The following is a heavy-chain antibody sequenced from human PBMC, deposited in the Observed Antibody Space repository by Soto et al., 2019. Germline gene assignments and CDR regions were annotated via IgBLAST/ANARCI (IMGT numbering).Heavy chain of an antibody. J-gene: IGHJ6*02. CDR2: INPNSGGT. V-gene: IGHV1-2*02. CDR1: GYTFTCYY. CDR3: ARAYCGGDCYSYYYYYYGMDV. Sequence: ASVKVSCKASGYTFTCYYMHWVRQAPGQWLWWMGWINPNSGGTNYAQKFQGRVTMTRDTSISTAYMELSRLRCDDTAVYYCARAYCGGDCYSYYYYYYGMDVWGQGTTVTVSS. D-gene: IGHD2-21*02.